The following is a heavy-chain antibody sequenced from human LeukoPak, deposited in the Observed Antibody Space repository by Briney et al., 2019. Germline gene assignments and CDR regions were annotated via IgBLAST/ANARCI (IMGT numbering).Heavy chain of an antibody. CDR1: GFTFSSYA. V-gene: IGHV3-30-3*01. CDR3: AREGLPYYYYYYMDV. CDR2: ISYDGSNK. J-gene: IGHJ6*03. Sequence: GGSLRLSCAASGFTFSSYAMHWVRQAPGKGLEWVAVISYDGSNKYYADSVKGRFTISRDNAKNSLYLQMNSLRAEDTAVYYCAREGLPYYYYYYMDVWGKGTTVTVSS.